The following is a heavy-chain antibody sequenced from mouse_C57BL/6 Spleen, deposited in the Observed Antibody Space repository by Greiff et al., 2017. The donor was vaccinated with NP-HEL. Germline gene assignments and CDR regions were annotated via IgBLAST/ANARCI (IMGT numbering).Heavy chain of an antibody. CDR2: INYDGSST. J-gene: IGHJ4*01. CDR3: AREDGYYVGYAMDY. D-gene: IGHD2-3*01. CDR1: GFTFSDYY. Sequence: EVKVVESEGGLVQPGSSMKLSCTASGFTFSDYYMAWVRQVPEKGLEWVANINYDGSSTYYLDSLKSRFIISRDNAKNILYLQMSSLKSEDTATYYCAREDGYYVGYAMDYWGQGTSVTVSS. V-gene: IGHV5-16*01.